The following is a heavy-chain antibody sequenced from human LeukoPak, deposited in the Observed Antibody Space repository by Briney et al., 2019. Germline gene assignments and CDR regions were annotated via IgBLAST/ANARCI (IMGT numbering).Heavy chain of an antibody. CDR1: GGSFSGYY. CDR3: ARLVADYGDYPVPYYYMDV. J-gene: IGHJ6*03. CDR2: INHSGST. D-gene: IGHD4-17*01. Sequence: SETLSLTCAVYGGSFSGYYWSWIRQPPGKGLEWIGEINHSGSTNYNPSLKSRVTISVDTSKNQFSLKLSSVTAADTAVYYFARLVADYGDYPVPYYYMDVWGKGTTVTISS. V-gene: IGHV4-34*01.